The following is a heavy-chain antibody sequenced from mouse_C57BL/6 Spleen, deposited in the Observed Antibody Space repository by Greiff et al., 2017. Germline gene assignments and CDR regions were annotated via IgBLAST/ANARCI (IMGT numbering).Heavy chain of an antibody. CDR3: ARWKQRDWYFDV. CDR1: GFTFSSYG. D-gene: IGHD6-1*01. Sequence: EVQGVESGGDLVKPGGSLKLSCAASGFTFSSYGMSWVRQTPAKRLEWVATISSGGSYNYYPDSVKGRFTISRDKDQNTLYLQIISLKSEYTAMYYCARWKQRDWYFDVWGTGTTVTVSS. V-gene: IGHV5-6*01. J-gene: IGHJ1*03. CDR2: ISSGGSYN.